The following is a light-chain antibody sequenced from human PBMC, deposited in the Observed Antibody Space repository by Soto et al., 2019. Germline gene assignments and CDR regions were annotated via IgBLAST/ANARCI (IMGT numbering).Light chain of an antibody. CDR2: AAY. J-gene: IGKJ4*02. V-gene: IGKV1-12*02. Sequence: DIIMTQSPATVSVSLGDRVTLPCRASQGISSWLAWYQQKPGTAPMLLIDAAYSVQSGAPSSSSGSGSGTDFTLTSSSLQPEDFASYYHQRANSFPSFGGGTKVDI. CDR1: QGISSW. CDR3: QRANSFPS.